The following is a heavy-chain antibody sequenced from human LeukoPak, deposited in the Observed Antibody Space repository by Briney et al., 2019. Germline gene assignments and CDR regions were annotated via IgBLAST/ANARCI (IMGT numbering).Heavy chain of an antibody. D-gene: IGHD5-18*01. CDR1: GGSFSGYY. CDR3: AARGYSYGYHAFDY. V-gene: IGHV4-34*01. CDR2: INHSGST. Sequence: PSETLSLTCAVYGGSFSGYYWSWIRQPPGKGLEWIGEINHSGSTNYNPSLKSRVTISVDTSKNQFSLKLSSVTAADTAVYYCAARGYSYGYHAFDYWGQGTLVTVSS. J-gene: IGHJ4*02.